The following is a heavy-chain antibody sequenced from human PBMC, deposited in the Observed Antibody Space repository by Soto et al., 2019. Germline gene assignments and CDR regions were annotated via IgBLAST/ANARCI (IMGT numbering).Heavy chain of an antibody. Sequence: QVQLVESGGGVVQPGRSLRLSCAASGFTFSSYAMHWVRQAPGKGLEWVAVISYDGSNKYYADSVKGRFTISRDNXKXMLYLQMNSLRAEDTAVYYCARDPSVAVARNDAFDIWGQGTMVTVSS. D-gene: IGHD6-19*01. V-gene: IGHV3-30-3*01. CDR1: GFTFSSYA. J-gene: IGHJ3*02. CDR3: ARDPSVAVARNDAFDI. CDR2: ISYDGSNK.